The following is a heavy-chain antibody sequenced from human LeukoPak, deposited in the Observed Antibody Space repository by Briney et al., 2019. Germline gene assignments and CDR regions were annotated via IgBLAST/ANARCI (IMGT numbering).Heavy chain of an antibody. CDR2: IYTSGST. D-gene: IGHD6-13*01. CDR1: GGSISSYY. CDR3: ARGGYSSSWYITYFQH. J-gene: IGHJ1*01. V-gene: IGHV4-4*07. Sequence: SETLSLTCTVSGGSISSYYWSWIRQPAGKGLEWIGRIYTSGSTNYNPSLKSRVTMSVDTSKNQFSLKLSSVTAADTAVYYCARGGYSSSWYITYFQHWGQGTLVTVSS.